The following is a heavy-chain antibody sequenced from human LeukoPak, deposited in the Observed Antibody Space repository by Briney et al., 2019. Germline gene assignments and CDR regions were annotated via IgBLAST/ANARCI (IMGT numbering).Heavy chain of an antibody. V-gene: IGHV3-23*01. CDR2: ISGSGGST. CDR1: GFTFSSYA. Sequence: QPGASLRLSCAASGFTFSSYAMSWVRQAPGKGLEWVSAISGSGGSTYYADSVKGRFTISRDNSKNTLYLQMNGLRAEDTAVYYCAKSPGYGDYLFDYWGQGTLVTVSS. J-gene: IGHJ4*02. D-gene: IGHD4-17*01. CDR3: AKSPGYGDYLFDY.